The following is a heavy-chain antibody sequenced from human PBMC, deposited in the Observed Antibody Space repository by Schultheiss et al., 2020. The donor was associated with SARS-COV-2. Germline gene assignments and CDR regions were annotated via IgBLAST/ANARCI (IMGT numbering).Heavy chain of an antibody. CDR2: ISYDGSNK. CDR1: GFTFSSYA. D-gene: IGHD6-19*01. CDR3: VSKQWLVIDY. J-gene: IGHJ4*02. V-gene: IGHV3-30*04. Sequence: GGSLRLSCAASGFTFSSYAMHWVRQAPGKGLEWVAVISYDGSNKYYADSVKGRFTISRDNSKNTLYLQMNSLRAEDTAVYYCVSKQWLVIDYWGQGTLVTVSS.